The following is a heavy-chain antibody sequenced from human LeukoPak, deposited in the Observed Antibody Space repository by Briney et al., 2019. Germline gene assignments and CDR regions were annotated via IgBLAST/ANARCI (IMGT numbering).Heavy chain of an antibody. V-gene: IGHV4-4*07. CDR3: ARGIADPYSFDS. D-gene: IGHD6-13*01. CDR1: GGSISRYY. J-gene: IGHJ4*02. CDR2: IYTSGST. Sequence: SETLSLTCTVSGGSISRYYWSWIRQPAGKGLEWIGRIYTSGSTNYNPSLKSRVTMSVDTSKNHLSLKLSSVTAADTAVYYCARGIADPYSFDSWGQGTLVTVSS.